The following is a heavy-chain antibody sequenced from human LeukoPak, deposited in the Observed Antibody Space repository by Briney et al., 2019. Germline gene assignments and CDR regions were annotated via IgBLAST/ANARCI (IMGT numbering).Heavy chain of an antibody. D-gene: IGHD6-19*01. CDR3: ARGGSSGWYARVYYYYYMDV. CDR2: ISSSGSTI. J-gene: IGHJ6*03. V-gene: IGHV3-11*01. CDR1: GITFSDYY. Sequence: GGSLRLSCAASGITFSDYYMSWIRQAPGKGREWVSYISSSGSTIYYADSVKGRFTISRDNAKNSLYLQMNSLRAEDTAVYYCARGGSSGWYARVYYYYYMDVWGKGTTVTVSS.